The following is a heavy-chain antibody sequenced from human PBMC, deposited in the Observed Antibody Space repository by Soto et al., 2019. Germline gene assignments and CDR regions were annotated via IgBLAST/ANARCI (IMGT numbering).Heavy chain of an antibody. CDR1: GGSFSGYY. V-gene: IGHV4-34*01. J-gene: IGHJ4*02. Sequence: SETLSLTCAVYGGSFSGYYWSWIRQPPGKGLEWIGEINHSGSTNYNPSLKSRVTISVDTSKNQFSLKLSSVTAADTAVYYCARGIRPYSSSWQDEWGQGTLVTVSS. CDR3: ARGIRPYSSSWQDE. D-gene: IGHD6-13*01. CDR2: INHSGST.